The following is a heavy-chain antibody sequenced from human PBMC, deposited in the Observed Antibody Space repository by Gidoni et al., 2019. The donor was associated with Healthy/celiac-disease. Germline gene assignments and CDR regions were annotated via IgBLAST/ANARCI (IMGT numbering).Heavy chain of an antibody. CDR1: GFTFSSYG. Sequence: QVQLVESGGGVVQPGGSLRLSCAASGFTFSSYGMHWVRQAPGKGLEWVAFIRYDGSNKYYADSVKGRFTISRDNSKNTLYLQMNSLRAEDTAVYYCAKDLGGARGVDYWGQGTLVTVSS. J-gene: IGHJ4*02. V-gene: IGHV3-30*02. CDR2: IRYDGSNK. D-gene: IGHD3-16*01. CDR3: AKDLGGARGVDY.